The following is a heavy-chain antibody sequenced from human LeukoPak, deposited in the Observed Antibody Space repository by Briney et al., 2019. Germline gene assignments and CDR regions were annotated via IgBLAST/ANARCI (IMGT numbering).Heavy chain of an antibody. J-gene: IGHJ4*02. CDR1: GYTFSNYY. CDR3: AREESGGYFDY. V-gene: IGHV1-46*01. CDR2: INPTGSST. D-gene: IGHD2-8*02. Sequence: ASVKVSCKASGYTFSNYYMHWVRQAPGQGLEWMGLINPTGSSTNYAQKFRGRVTMTRDTSTTTVYMELSSLRSEDTAVYYCAREESGGYFDYWGQGTLVTVSS.